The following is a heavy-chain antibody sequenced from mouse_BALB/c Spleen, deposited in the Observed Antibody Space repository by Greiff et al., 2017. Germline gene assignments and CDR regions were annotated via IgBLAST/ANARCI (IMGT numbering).Heavy chain of an antibody. Sequence: QVQLQQSGAELVRPGSSVKISCKASGYAFSSYWMNWVKQRPGQGLEWIGQIYPGDGDTNYNGKFKGKATLTADKSSSTAYMQLSSLTSEDSAVYFCARGNWDRYFDVWGAGTTVTVSS. J-gene: IGHJ1*01. CDR3: ARGNWDRYFDV. D-gene: IGHD4-1*01. CDR1: GYAFSSYW. CDR2: IYPGDGDT. V-gene: IGHV1-80*01.